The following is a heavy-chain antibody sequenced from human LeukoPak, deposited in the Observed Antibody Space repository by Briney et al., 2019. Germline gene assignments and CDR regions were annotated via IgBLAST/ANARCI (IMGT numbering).Heavy chain of an antibody. CDR1: GYTFSSYY. Sequence: ASVKVSCKASGYTFSSYYMHRVRQAPGQGLEWMGIINPSGGSTSYAQKFQGRVTMTRDTSTSTVYMELSSLRSEDTAVYYCARAHLYCTNGVCLEYFQHWGQGTLVTVSS. D-gene: IGHD2-8*01. V-gene: IGHV1-46*03. CDR3: ARAHLYCTNGVCLEYFQH. J-gene: IGHJ1*01. CDR2: INPSGGST.